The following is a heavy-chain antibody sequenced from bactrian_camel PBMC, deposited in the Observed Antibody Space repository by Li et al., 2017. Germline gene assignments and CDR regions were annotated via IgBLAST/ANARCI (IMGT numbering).Heavy chain of an antibody. CDR2: INSVGKT. D-gene: IGHD3*01. V-gene: IGHV3S53*01. J-gene: IGHJ4*01. Sequence: HVQLVESGGGLVQPGGSLRLSCAASGYTYSTDCMGWFRQASGIECELVSTINSVGKTYYLDSVKGRFTISQDNAKTTAYLQMDSLKTEDSAMYYCAADSWKACYQDSLSNPRAFDYWGQGTQVTVS. CDR3: AADSWKACYQDSLSNPRAFDY. CDR1: GYTYSTDC.